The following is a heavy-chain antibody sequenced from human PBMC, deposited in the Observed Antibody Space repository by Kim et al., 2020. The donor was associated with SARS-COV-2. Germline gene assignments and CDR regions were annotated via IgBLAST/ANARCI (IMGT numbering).Heavy chain of an antibody. J-gene: IGHJ6*02. V-gene: IGHV3-53*01. CDR3: ARVPISGYYSYGLDV. D-gene: IGHD2-2*02. Sequence: DSVWGGFTISRDNSENTLHLQMNSLRAEDTAVYYCARVPISGYYSYGLDVWGPGTTVTVSS.